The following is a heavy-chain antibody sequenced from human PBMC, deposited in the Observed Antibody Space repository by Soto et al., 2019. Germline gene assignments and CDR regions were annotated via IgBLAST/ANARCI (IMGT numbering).Heavy chain of an antibody. CDR2: IIPILGIA. Sequence: ASVKVSCKASGGTFSSYTISWVRQAPGQGLEWMGRIIPILGIANYAQKFQGRVTITADKSTSTAYMELSSLRSEDTAVYYCARDSSVAEYYYYMDVWGKGTTVTVSS. CDR3: ARDSSVAEYYYYMDV. J-gene: IGHJ6*03. D-gene: IGHD6-19*01. CDR1: GGTFSSYT. V-gene: IGHV1-69*04.